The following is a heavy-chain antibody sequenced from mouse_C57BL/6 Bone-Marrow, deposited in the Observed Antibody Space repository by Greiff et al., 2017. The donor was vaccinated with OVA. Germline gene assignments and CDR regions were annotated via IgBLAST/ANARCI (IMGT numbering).Heavy chain of an antibody. CDR3: ASYGYDDYYAMDY. D-gene: IGHD2-2*01. CDR1: GFTFSSYA. CDR2: ISDGGSYT. J-gene: IGHJ4*01. Sequence: EVQRVESGGGLVKPGGSLKLSCAASGFTFSSYAMSWVRQTPEKRLEWVATISDGGSYTYYPDNVKGRFTISRDNAKNNLYLQMSHLKSEDTAMYYGASYGYDDYYAMDYWGQGTSVTVSS. V-gene: IGHV5-4*01.